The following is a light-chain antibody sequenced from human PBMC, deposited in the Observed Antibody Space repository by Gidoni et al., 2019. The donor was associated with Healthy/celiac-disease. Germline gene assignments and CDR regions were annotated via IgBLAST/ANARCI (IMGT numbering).Light chain of an antibody. CDR1: QSISSW. Sequence: DIQLTPSPSTLSASVGDRVTITCRASQSISSWLDWYQQKPGKAPKLLIYDASSLESGVPSRFSGSGSGTEFTITISSLQTDDFATYYCQQYNSYSFTFGPGTKVDIK. CDR3: QQYNSYSFT. J-gene: IGKJ3*01. CDR2: DAS. V-gene: IGKV1-5*01.